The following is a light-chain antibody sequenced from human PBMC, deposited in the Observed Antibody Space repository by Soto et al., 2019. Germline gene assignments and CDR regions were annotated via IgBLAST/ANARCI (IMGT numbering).Light chain of an antibody. J-gene: IGLJ1*01. V-gene: IGLV2-8*01. Sequence: QSALTQPPSASGSPGQSVTISCTGTSSDVGGYDYVSRYQQHPGRAPKLMIYEVSKRRSVVPDRFSGSKSGNTASLTVSGLQAEDEAEYYCRSYAGRDNGDVFGAGTKLTVL. CDR2: EVS. CDR3: RSYAGRDNGDV. CDR1: SSDVGGYDY.